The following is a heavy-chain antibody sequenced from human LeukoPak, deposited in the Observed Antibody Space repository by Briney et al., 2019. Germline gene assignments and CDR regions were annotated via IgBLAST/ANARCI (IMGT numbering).Heavy chain of an antibody. CDR1: GFTFDEHA. CDR2: ISWNSGSI. CDR3: VKGHCSSSSCFPNYYYYMDV. D-gene: IGHD2-15*01. J-gene: IGHJ6*03. Sequence: GGSLRLSCAGSGFTFDEHAMHWVRHAPGKGLEWVSGISWNSGSIAYADSVKGRFTISRDNAKNLLFLQMSSLRAADTALYYCVKGHCSSSSCFPNYYYYMDVWGTGTTVTVSS. V-gene: IGHV3-9*01.